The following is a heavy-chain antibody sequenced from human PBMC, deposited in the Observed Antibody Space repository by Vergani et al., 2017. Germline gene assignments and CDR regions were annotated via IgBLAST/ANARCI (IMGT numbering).Heavy chain of an antibody. CDR2: IRSNANSYAT. Sequence: EVQLVESGGGLVQPGGSLKLSCAASGFTFSGSAMHWVRQASGKGLEWVGRIRSNANSYATAYAASVKGRFTISRDDSKNTAYLQMNSLKNEDTAVYDCTTEYDYVWGSYRYFDYWGQGTLVTVSS. V-gene: IGHV3-73*02. D-gene: IGHD3-16*02. CDR1: GFTFSGSA. J-gene: IGHJ4*02. CDR3: TTEYDYVWGSYRYFDY.